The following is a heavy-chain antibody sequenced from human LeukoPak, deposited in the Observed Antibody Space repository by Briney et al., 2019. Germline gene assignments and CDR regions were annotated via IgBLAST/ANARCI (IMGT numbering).Heavy chain of an antibody. CDR3: ARSPSSSTSSWFDA. J-gene: IGHJ5*02. Sequence: NPSETLSLTCTVSGGSISSYYWSWIRQPAGQGLEWIGRIYTSGSTNYNPSLKSRVTMSVDTSKNQFSLKLRSVTAADTAVYYCARSPSSSTSSWFDAWGQGTLVTVSS. D-gene: IGHD6-6*01. CDR1: GGSISSYY. V-gene: IGHV4-4*07. CDR2: IYTSGST.